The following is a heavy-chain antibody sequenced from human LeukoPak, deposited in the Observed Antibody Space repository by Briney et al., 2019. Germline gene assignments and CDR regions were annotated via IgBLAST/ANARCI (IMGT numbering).Heavy chain of an antibody. V-gene: IGHV3-23*01. CDR2: ISSSGGST. Sequence: PGGSLRLSCAVSGFTFSSYAMSWVRQAPGKGLEWVSSISSSGGSTYYADSVKGRFTISRDNSKNTLYLQMNSLRAEDTAVYYCAKPFGDYAPEDYWGQGTLVTVSS. CDR3: AKPFGDYAPEDY. D-gene: IGHD4-17*01. J-gene: IGHJ4*02. CDR1: GFTFSSYA.